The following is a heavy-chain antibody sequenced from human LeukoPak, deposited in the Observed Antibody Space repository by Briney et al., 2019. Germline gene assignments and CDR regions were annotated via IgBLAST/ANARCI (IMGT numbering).Heavy chain of an antibody. CDR2: IKSDGSST. CDR3: VRDNRSYNFDY. V-gene: IGHV3-74*01. CDR1: GFNFSRYW. D-gene: IGHD1-26*01. J-gene: IGHJ4*02. Sequence: QPEGSLRLSCAASGFNFSRYWMHSVRQAPGKGLVWVSCIKSDGSSTSIADSTKGRFTISRDNAKNTVYLPMNSLRAEDTAVYYCVRDNRSYNFDYWGQGTLVTVSS.